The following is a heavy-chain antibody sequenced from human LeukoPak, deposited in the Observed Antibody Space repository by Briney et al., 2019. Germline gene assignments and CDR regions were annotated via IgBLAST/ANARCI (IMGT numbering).Heavy chain of an antibody. D-gene: IGHD3-3*01. CDR2: MSDIGPNT. CDR1: GFTFSSYA. J-gene: IGHJ3*01. Sequence: GGSLRLSCAASGFTFSSYAMTWIRQSPGKGLEWVSSMSDIGPNTYYADSVKGRFTISRDTSKNTLFLQMNSLRAGDTALYYCARRLSLRFDAFAVWGPGTVVTVSS. V-gene: IGHV3-23*01. CDR3: ARRLSLRFDAFAV.